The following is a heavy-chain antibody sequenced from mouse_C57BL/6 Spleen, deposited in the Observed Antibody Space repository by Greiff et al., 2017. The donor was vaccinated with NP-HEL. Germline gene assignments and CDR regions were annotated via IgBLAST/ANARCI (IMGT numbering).Heavy chain of an antibody. CDR2: IYPGDGDT. Sequence: VQLQQSGPELVKPGASVKISCKASGYAFSSSWMNWVKQRPGKGLEWIGRIYPGDGDTNYNGKFKGKATLTADKSSSTAYMQLSSLTSEDSAVYFCARSQITTVVNYAMDYWGQGTSVTVSS. D-gene: IGHD1-1*01. CDR1: GYAFSSSW. J-gene: IGHJ4*01. V-gene: IGHV1-82*01. CDR3: ARSQITTVVNYAMDY.